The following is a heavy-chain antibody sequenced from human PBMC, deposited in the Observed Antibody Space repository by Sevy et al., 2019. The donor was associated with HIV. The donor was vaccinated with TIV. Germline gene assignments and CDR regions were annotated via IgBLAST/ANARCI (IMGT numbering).Heavy chain of an antibody. CDR3: ARHGAVQLAFGMDV. V-gene: IGHV4-61*03. CDR1: GGSVSSGRYY. CDR2: FYDSGRT. J-gene: IGHJ6*02. Sequence: SETLSLTCTVSGGSVSSGRYYWSWIRQPPGKGLEWIGYFYDSGRTKYNPSLKSRVTIAVDMSKNLFSLKLTSVTPADTAVYYCARHGAVQLAFGMDVWGQGTRVTVSS. D-gene: IGHD1-1*01.